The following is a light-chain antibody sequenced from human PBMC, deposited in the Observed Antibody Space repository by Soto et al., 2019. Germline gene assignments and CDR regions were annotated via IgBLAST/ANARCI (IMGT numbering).Light chain of an antibody. CDR2: DVT. CDR3: CSYAGSGTDNYV. CDR1: SSDVGAYDF. V-gene: IGLV2-23*02. Sequence: QSALTQPRSVSGSPGQSVTISCTVTSSDVGAYDFVSWYQQHPGKAPKLMMSDVTKRPSGVSNRFSGSKSGNTAFLTISGLQAEDEADYYCCSYAGSGTDNYVFGSGTKVTVL. J-gene: IGLJ1*01.